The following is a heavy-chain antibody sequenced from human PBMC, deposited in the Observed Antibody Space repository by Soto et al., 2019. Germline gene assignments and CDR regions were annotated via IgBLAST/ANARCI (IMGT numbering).Heavy chain of an antibody. J-gene: IGHJ4*02. CDR1: GDSISTNYF. CDR2: ISHSGSV. D-gene: IGHD6-19*01. CDR3: ARSFGWYAIDY. Sequence: QVLLQESGPGLVQPSGTLSLSCAVSGDSISTNYFWGWVRQPPGKGLEWVGDISHSGSVNYNPSLKRRVTISIDKSKNQFSLKLNSVTAADTAVYYCARSFGWYAIDYWGQGTLVIVSS. V-gene: IGHV4-4*02.